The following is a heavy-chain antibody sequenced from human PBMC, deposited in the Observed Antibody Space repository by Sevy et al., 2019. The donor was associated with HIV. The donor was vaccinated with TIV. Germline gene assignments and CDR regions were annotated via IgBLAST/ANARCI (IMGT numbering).Heavy chain of an antibody. J-gene: IGHJ6*03. Sequence: GGSLRLSCAASGFTFSSYWMHWVRQAPGKGLVWVSRINGDGSSTSYADSVKGRFTISRDNAKNTLYLQMNSLRAEDTAVYYCAREDSSSWYGYYYYYMDVWGKGTTVTVSS. CDR1: GFTFSSYW. CDR2: INGDGSST. D-gene: IGHD6-13*01. V-gene: IGHV3-74*01. CDR3: AREDSSSWYGYYYYYMDV.